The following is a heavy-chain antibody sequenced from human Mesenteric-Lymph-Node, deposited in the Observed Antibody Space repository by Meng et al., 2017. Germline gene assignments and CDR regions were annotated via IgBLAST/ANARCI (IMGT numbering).Heavy chain of an antibody. CDR3: AREAAAGRYYFDY. V-gene: IGHV4-4*02. CDR2: IYHSGST. J-gene: IGHJ4*02. Sequence: GSLRLSCAVSGGSISSSNWWRWVRQPPGKGLEWIGEIYHSGSTNYNPSLKSRVTISVDKSKNQFSLKLSSVTAADTAVYYCAREAAAGRYYFDYWGQGTLVTVSS. D-gene: IGHD6-13*01. CDR1: GGSISSSNW.